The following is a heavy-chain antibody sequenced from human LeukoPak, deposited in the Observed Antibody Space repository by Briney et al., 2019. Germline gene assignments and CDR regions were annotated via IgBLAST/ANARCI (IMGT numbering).Heavy chain of an antibody. J-gene: IGHJ4*02. CDR3: ARRLRYYYDSSGYSDY. Sequence: ASVKVSFKASGYTFTSYDINWVRQATGQGLEWMGWMNPNSDNTGYAQKFQGRVTMTRNTSISTAYMELSSLRSEDTAVYYCARRLRYYYDSSGYSDYWGQGTLVTVSS. CDR1: GYTFTSYD. CDR2: MNPNSDNT. D-gene: IGHD3-22*01. V-gene: IGHV1-8*01.